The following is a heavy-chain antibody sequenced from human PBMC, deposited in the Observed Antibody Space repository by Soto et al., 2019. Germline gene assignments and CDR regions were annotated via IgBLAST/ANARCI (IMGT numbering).Heavy chain of an antibody. CDR2: ISAYNGIT. J-gene: IGHJ4*02. D-gene: IGHD3-10*01. CDR3: ARILFKGSRWYYFDY. V-gene: IGHV1-18*01. CDR1: GYTFTSYG. Sequence: QVQLVQSGAEVKKPGASVKVSCKASGYTFTSYGISWVRQAPGQGLEWMGWISAYNGITNYAQKLQGRVTMTTDTSTSTAYMELRSLRSDDTAVYYCARILFKGSRWYYFDYWGQGTLVTVSS.